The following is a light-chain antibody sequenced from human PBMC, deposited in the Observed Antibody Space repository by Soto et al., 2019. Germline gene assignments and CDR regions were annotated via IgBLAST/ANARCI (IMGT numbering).Light chain of an antibody. Sequence: DIQLTHSPSILSPSIGESVTITCPASQVISTSLDWYQVKPGKVPKLLIYAASTLESGVPSRFSATVSGTEFSLTITSMQPEDFATYYCQQLFDSPITFGQGTRLEIK. CDR2: AAS. CDR1: QVISTS. CDR3: QQLFDSPIT. J-gene: IGKJ5*01. V-gene: IGKV1-9*01.